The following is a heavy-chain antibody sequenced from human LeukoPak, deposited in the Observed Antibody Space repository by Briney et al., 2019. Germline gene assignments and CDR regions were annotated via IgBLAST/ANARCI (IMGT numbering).Heavy chain of an antibody. J-gene: IGHJ4*02. CDR2: ISSSSYI. CDR1: GFTFSSYS. D-gene: IGHD1-26*01. V-gene: IGHV3-21*01. Sequence: PGGSLRLSCAASGFTFSSYSMNWVRQAPGKGLEWVSSISSSSYIYYADSVKGRFTISRDNAKNSLYLQMNSLRAEDTAVYHCARNRGSYFDYWGQGTLVTVSS. CDR3: ARNRGSYFDY.